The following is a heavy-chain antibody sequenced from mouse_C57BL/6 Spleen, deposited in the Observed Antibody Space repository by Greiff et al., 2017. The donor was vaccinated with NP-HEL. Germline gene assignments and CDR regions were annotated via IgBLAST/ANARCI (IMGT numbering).Heavy chain of an antibody. J-gene: IGHJ1*03. CDR3: ARDRDLNWYFDV. D-gene: IGHD3-1*01. CDR1: GFTFSDYY. CDR2: INYDGSST. V-gene: IGHV5-16*01. Sequence: EVQLVESEGGLVQPGSSMKLSCTASGFTFSDYYMAWVRQVPEKGLEWVANINYDGSSTYYLDSLTSRFIISRDNSKNILYRQMSSLKSEDTATYYCARDRDLNWYFDVWGTGTTVTVSS.